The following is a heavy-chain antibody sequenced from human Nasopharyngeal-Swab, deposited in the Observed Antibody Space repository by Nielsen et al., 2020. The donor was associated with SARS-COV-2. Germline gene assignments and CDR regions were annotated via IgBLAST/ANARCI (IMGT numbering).Heavy chain of an antibody. J-gene: IGHJ4*02. CDR1: GGSISSSSYY. D-gene: IGHD6-19*01. V-gene: IGHV4-39*07. CDR3: ARGPSSGWYVNYYFDY. CDR2: IYYSVST. Sequence: SETLSLTCTVSGGSISSSSYYWGWIRQPPGKGLEWIGSIYYSVSTYYNPSLKSRVTISVDTSKNQFSLKLSSVTAADTAVYYCARGPSSGWYVNYYFDYWGQGTLFTVSS.